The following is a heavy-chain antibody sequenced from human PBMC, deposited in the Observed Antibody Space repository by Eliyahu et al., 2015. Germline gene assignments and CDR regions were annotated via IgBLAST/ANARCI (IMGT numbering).Heavy chain of an antibody. V-gene: IGHV2-5*01. Sequence: QITLKESGPTLVKPTQTLTLTCTFSGFSLSTSGVGVGWIRQPPGKALEWLALIYWNDDKRYSPSLKSRLTITKDTSKNQVVLTMTNMDPVDTATYYCALDNSDYYDSSGYRYHFDYWGQGTLVTVSS. J-gene: IGHJ4*02. CDR2: IYWNDDK. CDR1: GFSLSTSGVG. CDR3: ALDNSDYYDSSGYRYHFDY. D-gene: IGHD3-22*01.